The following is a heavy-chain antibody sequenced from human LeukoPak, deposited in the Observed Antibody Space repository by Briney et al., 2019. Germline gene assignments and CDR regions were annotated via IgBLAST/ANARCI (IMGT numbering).Heavy chain of an antibody. CDR2: IYSSGSST. D-gene: IGHD2-2*01. CDR1: GFTFSSSA. CDR3: ARGPSCTSTSCYVIGALDI. Sequence: GRSLRLSCAASGFTFSSSAMSWVRQAPGKGLEWVSSIYSSGSSTYYADSVKGRFIISRDNSKNTLFLQMNSLRVDDMAVYYCARGPSCTSTSCYVIGALDIWGLGTTVTVSS. J-gene: IGHJ3*02. V-gene: IGHV3-23*05.